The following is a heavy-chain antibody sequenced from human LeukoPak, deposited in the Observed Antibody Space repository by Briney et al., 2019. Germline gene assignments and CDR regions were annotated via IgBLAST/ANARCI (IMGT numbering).Heavy chain of an antibody. CDR3: ARGMQGYYYMDV. CDR2: IDTAGDT. CDR1: GSTFSSYD. J-gene: IGHJ6*03. Sequence: GGSLRPSCAASGSTFSSYDMHWVRQATGKGLEWVSTIDTAGDTYYPDSVKGRFTISRENAKNSLYLQMNTLRAGDTAVYYCARGMQGYYYMDVWGKGTTVTVSS. D-gene: IGHD6-13*01. V-gene: IGHV3-13*01.